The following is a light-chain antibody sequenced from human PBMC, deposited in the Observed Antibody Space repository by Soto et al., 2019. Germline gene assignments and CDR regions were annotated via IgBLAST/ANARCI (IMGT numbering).Light chain of an antibody. Sequence: VITRSPVPLSVSPGERATLSCSASQSVTNSYLAWYQQKPGQAPRLLIFRASTRAAGIPARFSGSGSGTEFTLTISSLQSEDFAVYYCQQYSNWPLTFGGGTKVDI. CDR2: RAS. J-gene: IGKJ4*01. CDR1: QSVTNSY. CDR3: QQYSNWPLT. V-gene: IGKV3-15*01.